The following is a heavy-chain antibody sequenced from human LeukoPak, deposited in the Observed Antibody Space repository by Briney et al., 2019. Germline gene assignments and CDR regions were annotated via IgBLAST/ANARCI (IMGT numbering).Heavy chain of an antibody. V-gene: IGHV1-24*01. CDR2: FDPEDGET. J-gene: IGHJ3*01. CDR1: GYTLTELT. Sequence: GASVKVSCKESGYTLTELTMHRGRQAPGKGMEWMGGFDPEDGETIYAQKFQCRVTMTDYTSTHTAYMELLSLRSEDTAVYDCATRFGIVWSTGGLAFDFWGQGTMVTVSS. D-gene: IGHD2-8*02. CDR3: ATRFGIVWSTGGLAFDF.